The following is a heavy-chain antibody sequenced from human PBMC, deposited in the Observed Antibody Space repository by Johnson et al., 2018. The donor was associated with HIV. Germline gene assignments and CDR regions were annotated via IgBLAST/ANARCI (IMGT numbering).Heavy chain of an antibody. CDR2: IRYDGSYK. Sequence: QEQLVESGGGVVQPGRSLRLSCAASGFTLNTYGMHWVRQAPGKGLEWVAFIRYDGSYKYYVDSVKGRFTISRDNSKNMLYLQMNSLRAEDTAVYYCATDSSSGVYDAFDIWGQGTMVTVSS. D-gene: IGHD6-13*01. J-gene: IGHJ3*02. CDR3: ATDSSSGVYDAFDI. CDR1: GFTLNTYG. V-gene: IGHV3-30*02.